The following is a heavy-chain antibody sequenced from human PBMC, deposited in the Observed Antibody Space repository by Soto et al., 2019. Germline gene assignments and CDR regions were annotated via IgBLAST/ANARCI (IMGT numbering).Heavy chain of an antibody. V-gene: IGHV4-39*01. CDR2: IYYSGST. D-gene: IGHD3-22*01. J-gene: IGHJ4*02. CDR3: ARHFVAVVIKGWGY. CDR1: GGSISSSSYY. Sequence: SETLSLTCTVSGGSISSSSYYWGWIRQPPGKGLEWIGSIYYSGSTYYNPSLKSRVTISVDTSKNQFSLKLISVTAADTAVYYCARHFVAVVIKGWGYWGQGTLVTVSS.